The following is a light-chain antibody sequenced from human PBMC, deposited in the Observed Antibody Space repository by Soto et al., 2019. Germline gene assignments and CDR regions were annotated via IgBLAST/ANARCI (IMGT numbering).Light chain of an antibody. CDR3: GTWDSSLSVYV. Sequence: QSVLTQPPSVSAAPVQEVTISCSGSSSNIGNNYVSWYQQLPGTAPKLLIYENNKRPSGIPDRFSGSKSGTSATLGITGLQTGDEADYYCGTWDSSLSVYVFGTGTKVTVL. V-gene: IGLV1-51*02. CDR1: SSNIGNNY. J-gene: IGLJ1*01. CDR2: ENN.